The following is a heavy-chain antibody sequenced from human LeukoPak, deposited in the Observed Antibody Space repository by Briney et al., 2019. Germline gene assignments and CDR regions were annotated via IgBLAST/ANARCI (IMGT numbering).Heavy chain of an antibody. J-gene: IGHJ3*02. CDR1: GGSISRSSYY. CDR3: ARVDYGSGSYYYPGDAFDI. V-gene: IGHV4-39*07. Sequence: PSETLSLTCNVSGGSISRSSYYWGWVRQSPGKGLEWIGSMYYSGSTYYNPSLKSRVTISVDTSKNQFSLKLSSVTAADTAVYYCARVDYGSGSYYYPGDAFDIWGQGTMVTVSS. D-gene: IGHD3-10*01. CDR2: MYYSGST.